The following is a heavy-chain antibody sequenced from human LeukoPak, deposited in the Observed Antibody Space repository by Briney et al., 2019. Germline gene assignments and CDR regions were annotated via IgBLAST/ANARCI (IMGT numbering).Heavy chain of an antibody. CDR1: GGSTSDYY. CDR3: ARGPPRTGRERFFDY. V-gene: IGHV4-59*01. J-gene: IGHJ4*02. CDR2: IYYRGTT. Sequence: SETLSLTCTVSGGSTSDYYWNWIRQPQGKGLEWIGYIYYRGTTNYNPSLNSRVTISLDSSKNQFSLRLNSVTAADTAIYYCARGPPRTGRERFFDYWGQGTLVSVSS. D-gene: IGHD1-1*01.